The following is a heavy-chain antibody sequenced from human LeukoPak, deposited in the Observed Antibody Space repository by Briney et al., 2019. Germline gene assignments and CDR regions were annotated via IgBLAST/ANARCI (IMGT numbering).Heavy chain of an antibody. D-gene: IGHD1-14*01. J-gene: IGHJ3*02. CDR3: ARHQWNQARGAFDI. V-gene: IGHV4-39*01. Sequence: SETLSLTCTVSGGSISSSSYYWGWIRQPPGKGLEWIGSIYYSGSTYYNPSLKSRVTISVDTSKNQFSLKLSSVTAADTAVYSCARHQWNQARGAFDIWGQGTKVTVSS. CDR1: GGSISSSSYY. CDR2: IYYSGST.